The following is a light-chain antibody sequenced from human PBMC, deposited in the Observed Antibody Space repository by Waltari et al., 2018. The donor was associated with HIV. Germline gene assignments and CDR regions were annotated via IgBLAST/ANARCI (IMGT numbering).Light chain of an antibody. V-gene: IGLV3-21*04. J-gene: IGLJ2*01. CDR3: QVWDSSSDHVV. CDR2: YDS. CDR1: NIGSKS. Sequence: SYVLTHPPSVSVATGKTARITCGGNNIGSKSVHWYQQKPGQAPVLVIYYDSDRPSGIPERFSGANSGNTATLTISRVEAGDEADYYCQVWDSSSDHVVFGGGTKLTVL.